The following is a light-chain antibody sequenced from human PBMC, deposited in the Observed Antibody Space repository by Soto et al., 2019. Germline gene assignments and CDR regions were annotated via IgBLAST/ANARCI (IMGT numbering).Light chain of an antibody. CDR2: LDSDGSH. CDR3: QTRGTGIHVV. V-gene: IGLV4-69*01. CDR1: SGHSSYA. Sequence: QLVLTQSPSASASLGASVKLTCTLSSGHSSYAIAWHQQQTEKGPRYLMKLDSDGSHTKGDAIPDRFSGSSSGAERYLTISSLQSEDDADYYCQTRGTGIHVVFGGGTKLTVL. J-gene: IGLJ2*01.